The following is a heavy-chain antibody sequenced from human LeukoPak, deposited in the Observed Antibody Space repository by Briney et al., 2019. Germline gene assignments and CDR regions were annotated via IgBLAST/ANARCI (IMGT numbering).Heavy chain of an antibody. CDR1: GFTFSSYA. J-gene: IGHJ4*02. CDR3: ARAGYSSSWPSFVY. Sequence: GGSLRLSCAASGFTFSSYAMHWVRQAPGKGLEWVAVISYDGSNKYYADSVKGRFTISRDNSKNTLYLQMNSLRAEDTAVYYCARAGYSSSWPSFVYWGQGTLVTVSS. CDR2: ISYDGSNK. D-gene: IGHD6-13*01. V-gene: IGHV3-30-3*01.